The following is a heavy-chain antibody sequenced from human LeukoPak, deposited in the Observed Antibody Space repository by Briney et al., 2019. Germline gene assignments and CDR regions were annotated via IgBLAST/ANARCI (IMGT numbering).Heavy chain of an antibody. CDR3: AIREPIGY. D-gene: IGHD6-13*01. CDR2: ISGSGDRT. J-gene: IGHJ4*02. CDR1: GFSFANSV. Sequence: PEGSLRLSCAASGFSFANSVISWIRQAPGKGPEWVSAISGSGDRTDYADSVRGRFTISRDNSKSTLYLQMNSLRVEDTAIYYCAIREPIGYWVQGSLVTVSP. V-gene: IGHV3-23*01.